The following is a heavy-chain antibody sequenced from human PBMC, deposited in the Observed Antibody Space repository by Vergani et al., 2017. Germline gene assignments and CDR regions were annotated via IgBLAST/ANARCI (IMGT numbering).Heavy chain of an antibody. Sequence: QVQLQESGPGLVKPSQTLSLTCTVSGGSISSGDYYWSWIRPPPGKGLEWNGYIYYSGSTYYNPSLKSRVTISVDTSKNQFSLKLSSVTVADTAVYYCARVEGIQLWLDYWGQGTLVTVSS. D-gene: IGHD5-18*01. V-gene: IGHV4-30-4*08. CDR1: GGSISSGDYY. CDR2: IYYSGST. CDR3: ARVEGIQLWLDY. J-gene: IGHJ4*02.